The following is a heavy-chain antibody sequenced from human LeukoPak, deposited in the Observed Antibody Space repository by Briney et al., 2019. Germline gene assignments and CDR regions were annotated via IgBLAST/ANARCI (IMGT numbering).Heavy chain of an antibody. D-gene: IGHD4-17*01. V-gene: IGHV3-23*01. J-gene: IGHJ4*02. CDR2: ISGSGGST. Sequence: ISGSGGSTYYADSVKGRFTISRDNSKNTLYLQMNSLRAEDTAVYYCAKAVLNQDYGDLLDYWGQGTLVTVSS. CDR3: AKAVLNQDYGDLLDY.